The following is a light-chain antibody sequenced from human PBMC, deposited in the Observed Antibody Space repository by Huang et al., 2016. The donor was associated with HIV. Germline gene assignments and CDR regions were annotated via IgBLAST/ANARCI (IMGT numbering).Light chain of an antibody. V-gene: IGKV3-20*01. Sequence: ENVLTQSPGTLSLSPGERATLSCRASPSLTSGFLAWYQQKPGQPPRLLIYGAHSRATGIPDRFSVSGSGTEFTLTISRLEPEDFAVYYCQQYGTSPLTFGQGTRLEIK. CDR1: PSLTSGF. J-gene: IGKJ5*01. CDR2: GAH. CDR3: QQYGTSPLT.